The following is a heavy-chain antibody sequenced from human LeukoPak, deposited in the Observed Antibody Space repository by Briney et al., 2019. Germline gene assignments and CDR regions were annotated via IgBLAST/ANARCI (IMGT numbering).Heavy chain of an antibody. Sequence: ASVKVSCKASGYTFTSYGISWVRQAPGQGLEWMGWISAYNGNTNYAQKLQGRVTMTRSTSISTAYMELSSLRSEDTAVYYCVIGTTRNYYYGMDVWGQGTTVTVSS. J-gene: IGHJ6*02. CDR1: GYTFTSYG. CDR2: ISAYNGNT. D-gene: IGHD4-11*01. CDR3: VIGTTRNYYYGMDV. V-gene: IGHV1-18*01.